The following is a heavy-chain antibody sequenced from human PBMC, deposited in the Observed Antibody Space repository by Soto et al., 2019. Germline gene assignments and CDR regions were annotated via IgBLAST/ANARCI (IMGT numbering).Heavy chain of an antibody. CDR3: AREKFSNFFDP. CDR2: IIPIFGSP. J-gene: IGHJ5*02. Sequence: QVHLVQSGAEVKKPGSSVKVSCKTSGGIFNSYALSWVRQAPGQGPEWMGQIIPIFGSPKYAQKFQGRLTISADESTNTADMELSSLTSEDTAMYFCAREKFSNFFDPWGQGTQVTVSS. V-gene: IGHV1-69*01. D-gene: IGHD3-3*01. CDR1: GGIFNSYA.